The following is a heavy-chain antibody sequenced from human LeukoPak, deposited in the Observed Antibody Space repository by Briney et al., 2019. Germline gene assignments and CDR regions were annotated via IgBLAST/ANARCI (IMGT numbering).Heavy chain of an antibody. CDR2: IRSKANSYAT. D-gene: IGHD1-26*01. CDR1: GFTFSGSA. Sequence: PGGSLRLSCAASGFTFSGSAMHWVRQASGKGLEWVGRIRSKANSYATAYAASVKGRFTISRDDSKNTAYPQMNSLKTEDTAVYYCIPWGWELLRGWGQGTLVTVSS. J-gene: IGHJ4*02. CDR3: IPWGWELLRG. V-gene: IGHV3-73*01.